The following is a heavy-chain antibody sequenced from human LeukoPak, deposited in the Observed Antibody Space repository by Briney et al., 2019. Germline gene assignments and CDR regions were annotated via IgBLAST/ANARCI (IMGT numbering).Heavy chain of an antibody. Sequence: GASVKVSCKASGYTFTGYYMHWVRQAPGQGLEWMGWINPNSGGTNYAQKFQGRVTMTRDTSISTAYMELSRLRSDDTAVYYCARDRSPAGFWSGSSSQEFDYWGQGTLVTVSS. V-gene: IGHV1-2*02. CDR3: ARDRSPAGFWSGSSSQEFDY. CDR2: INPNSGGT. CDR1: GYTFTGYY. J-gene: IGHJ4*02. D-gene: IGHD3-3*01.